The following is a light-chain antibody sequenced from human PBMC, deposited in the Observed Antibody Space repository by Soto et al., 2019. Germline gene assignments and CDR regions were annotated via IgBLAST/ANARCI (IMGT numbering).Light chain of an antibody. CDR2: AAS. Sequence: DIQMTQSPSSLSASVGDRVTITCRASQSISSYLNWYQQKPGKAPKLLIYAASSLQSGVPSRFRGSGFGTDFTLTISSLQPEDFATYYCQQSYSTPRTFGQGTKVEIK. CDR3: QQSYSTPRT. CDR1: QSISSY. J-gene: IGKJ1*01. V-gene: IGKV1-39*01.